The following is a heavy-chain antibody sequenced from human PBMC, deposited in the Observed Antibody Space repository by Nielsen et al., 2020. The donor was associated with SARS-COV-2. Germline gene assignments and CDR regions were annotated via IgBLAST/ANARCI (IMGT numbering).Heavy chain of an antibody. V-gene: IGHV1-69*01. D-gene: IGHD6-6*01. J-gene: IGHJ5*02. CDR2: IIPIFGTA. Sequence: KISCAASGGTFSSYAISWVRQAPGQGLEWMGGIIPIFGTANYAQKFQGRVTITADESTSTAYMELSSLRSEDTAVYYCARDYKRLYSSSSTGWFDPWGQGTLVTVSS. CDR1: GGTFSSYA. CDR3: ARDYKRLYSSSSTGWFDP.